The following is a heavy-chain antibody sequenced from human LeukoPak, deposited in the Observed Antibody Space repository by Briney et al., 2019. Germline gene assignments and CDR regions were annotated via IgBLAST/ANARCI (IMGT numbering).Heavy chain of an antibody. V-gene: IGHV1-18*01. Sequence: ASVKVSYKASGYTFTSYGISWVRQAPGQGLEWMGWISTYNGNTNVAQKLQGRVTITTDTSTSTAYMELRRLRSDDTAVYYCAREEIDYSSGYLFDLWGQGPLVTVSS. CDR2: ISTYNGNT. CDR1: GYTFTSYG. D-gene: IGHD3-22*01. J-gene: IGHJ5*02. CDR3: AREEIDYSSGYLFDL.